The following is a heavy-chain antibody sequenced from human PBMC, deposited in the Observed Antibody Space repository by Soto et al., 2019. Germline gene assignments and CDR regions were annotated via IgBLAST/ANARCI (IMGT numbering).Heavy chain of an antibody. V-gene: IGHV5-10-1*01. Sequence: EVQLVQSGAEVKKPGESLRISCKGSGYSFTSYWISWVRQMPGKGLAWMGRLDPSDSYTNYSPSFQGHVTISADKSISSAYLQWSSLKASDTAMYYCARPGAGGMKDFDYCGQGTLVTVSS. CDR1: GYSFTSYW. J-gene: IGHJ4*02. CDR2: LDPSDSYT. D-gene: IGHD3-16*01. CDR3: ARPGAGGMKDFDY.